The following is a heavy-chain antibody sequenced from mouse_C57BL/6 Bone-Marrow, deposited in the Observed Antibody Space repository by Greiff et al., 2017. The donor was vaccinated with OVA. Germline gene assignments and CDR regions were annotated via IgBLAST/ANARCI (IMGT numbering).Heavy chain of an antibody. CDR3: TAGRDGNPRGYFDV. CDR1: GFNIKDYY. Sequence: EVQLQQSGAELVRPGASVKLSCTASGFNIKDYYMHWVNQRPEQGLEWIGRIDPEDGDTEYAPQFQGKATMTADTSTNAAYLQLSSLTAEDTAVYDCTAGRDGNPRGYFDVWGTGTTVTVSS. V-gene: IGHV14-1*01. CDR2: IDPEDGDT. J-gene: IGHJ1*03. D-gene: IGHD2-1*01.